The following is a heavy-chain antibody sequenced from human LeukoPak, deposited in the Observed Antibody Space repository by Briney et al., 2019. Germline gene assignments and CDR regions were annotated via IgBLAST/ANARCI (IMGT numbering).Heavy chain of an antibody. V-gene: IGHV3-20*04. CDR3: ARADRTTRNYYYYYYMDV. J-gene: IGHJ6*03. D-gene: IGHD1-1*01. CDR2: INWNGGST. Sequence: GGSLRLSCAASGFSFDDYGMSWVRQAPGKGLEWVSGINWNGGSTGYADSVKGRFTISRDNAKNSLYLQMNSLRAEDTALYYCARADRTTRNYYYYYYMDVWGKGTTVTVSS. CDR1: GFSFDDYG.